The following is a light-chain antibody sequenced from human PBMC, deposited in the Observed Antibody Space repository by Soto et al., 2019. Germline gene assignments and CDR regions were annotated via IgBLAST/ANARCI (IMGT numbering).Light chain of an antibody. V-gene: IGKV3-20*01. J-gene: IGKJ2*01. Sequence: EIVLTQSPGTLSLSPGERATLSCRASQSVSSSYLAWYQQKPGEAPRLLIYGASSRATGIPDRFSGSGSGTDFTLIISRLEPDDFAVYYCQQYGSSPSYTFGQGTKLEIK. CDR1: QSVSSSY. CDR2: GAS. CDR3: QQYGSSPSYT.